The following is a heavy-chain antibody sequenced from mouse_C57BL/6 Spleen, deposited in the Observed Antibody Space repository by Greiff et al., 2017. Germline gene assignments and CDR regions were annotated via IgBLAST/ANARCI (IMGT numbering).Heavy chain of an antibody. CDR3: TRHSNGSGYWYFDV. CDR1: GFSLTSYG. CDR2: IWSDGST. J-gene: IGHJ1*03. Sequence: VQLQQSGPGLVAPSQSLSITCTVSGFSLTSYGVHWVRQPPGKGLEWLVVIWSDGSTTYNSALKSRLSIRKDNSKSQVFLKMNILQTDDTAMYYCTRHSNGSGYWYFDVWGTGTTVTVSS. V-gene: IGHV2-6-1*01. D-gene: IGHD1-1*01.